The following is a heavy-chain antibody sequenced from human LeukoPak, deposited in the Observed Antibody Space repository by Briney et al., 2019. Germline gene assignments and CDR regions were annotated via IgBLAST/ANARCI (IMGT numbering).Heavy chain of an antibody. V-gene: IGHV3-21*01. D-gene: IGHD2-2*01. CDR3: ARIGYCSSTSCYGYYYYYYYMDV. CDR2: ISSSSSYI. Sequence: PGGSLRLSCAASGFTFSRYSMNWVRQAPGKGLEWVSSISSSSSYIYYADSVKGRFTISRDNAKNSLYLQMNGLRTEDTAVYYCARIGYCSSTSCYGYYYYYYYMDVWGKGTTVTVSS. J-gene: IGHJ6*03. CDR1: GFTFSRYS.